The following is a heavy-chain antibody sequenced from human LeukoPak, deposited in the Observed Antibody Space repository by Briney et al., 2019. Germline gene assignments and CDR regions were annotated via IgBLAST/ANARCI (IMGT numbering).Heavy chain of an antibody. CDR3: ARGGRYSSSSHKYNWFDP. CDR1: GGSFSGYY. Sequence: PSETPSLTCAVYGGSFSGYYWSWIRQPPGKGLEWIGEINHSGSTNYNPSLKSRVTISVDTSKNQFSLKLSSVTAADTAVYYCARGGRYSSSSHKYNWFDPWGQGTLVTVSS. D-gene: IGHD6-13*01. V-gene: IGHV4-34*01. CDR2: INHSGST. J-gene: IGHJ5*02.